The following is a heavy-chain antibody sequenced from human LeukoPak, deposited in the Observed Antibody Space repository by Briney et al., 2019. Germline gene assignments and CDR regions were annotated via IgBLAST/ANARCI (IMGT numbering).Heavy chain of an antibody. D-gene: IGHD3-16*01. CDR3: AMRWGTGADY. CDR1: GGSLSSGDYY. V-gene: IGHV4-30-4*01. Sequence: SQTLSLTCTVSGGSLSSGDYYWSWIRQPPGKGLEWIGYIYYSGSTYYNQSLKSRVTISVDTSKNQFSLKLSSVTAADTDVYYCAMRWGTGADYWGQGTLVTVSS. J-gene: IGHJ4*02. CDR2: IYYSGST.